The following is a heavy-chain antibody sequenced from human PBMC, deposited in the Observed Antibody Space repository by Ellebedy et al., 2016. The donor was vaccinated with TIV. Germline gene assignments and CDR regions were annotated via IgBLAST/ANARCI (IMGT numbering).Heavy chain of an antibody. V-gene: IGHV3-23*01. D-gene: IGHD3-10*01. CDR3: ARDAGRRRSWDNDY. CDR2: ISDSGGNT. CDR1: GFTFSSYA. Sequence: GESLKISCVASGFTFSSYAMCWVRQAPGKGLEWVSTISDSGGNTHFPDSVKGRSTISRDNSRNTVYLQMNNLRAEDTAVYYCARDAGRRRSWDNDYWGQGTLVTVSS. J-gene: IGHJ4*02.